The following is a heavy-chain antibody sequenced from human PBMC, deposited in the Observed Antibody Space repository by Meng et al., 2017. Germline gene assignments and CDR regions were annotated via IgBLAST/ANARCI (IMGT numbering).Heavy chain of an antibody. Sequence: QVQLQESGPGLVKPSQTLSLTCTVSGGSISSGNYYWSWIRQPPGKGLEWIGYIYHSGSNYYTPSLKSRVTISVDKYKNQFSLKLNYVTAADTAVYYCARDSGVSGSYNWFDPWGQGTLVTVSS. CDR2: IYHSGSN. CDR1: GGSISSGNYY. D-gene: IGHD1-26*01. V-gene: IGHV4-30-4*01. J-gene: IGHJ5*02. CDR3: ARDSGVSGSYNWFDP.